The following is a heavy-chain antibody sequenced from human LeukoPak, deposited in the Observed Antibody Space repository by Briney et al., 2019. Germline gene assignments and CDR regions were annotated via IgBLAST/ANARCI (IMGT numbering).Heavy chain of an antibody. D-gene: IGHD1-26*01. Sequence: GGSLRLSCAASGFTFSSYAMSWVRQAPGKGLEWVSVIYSGGSTYYADSVKGRFTISRDNSKNTLYLQMNSLRAEDTAVYYCARVRSYSFDYWGQGTLVTVSS. V-gene: IGHV3-66*01. CDR2: IYSGGST. CDR3: ARVRSYSFDY. J-gene: IGHJ4*02. CDR1: GFTFSSYA.